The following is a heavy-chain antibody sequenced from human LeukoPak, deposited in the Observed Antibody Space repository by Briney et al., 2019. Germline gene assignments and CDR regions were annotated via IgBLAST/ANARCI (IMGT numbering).Heavy chain of an antibody. CDR3: ARDRNYDFWSGYPGNGMDV. V-gene: IGHV1-2*02. CDR2: INPNSGGT. CDR1: GYTFTGYY. D-gene: IGHD3-3*01. Sequence: ASVKVSCKASGYTFTGYYMHWVRQAPGQGLEWMGWINPNSGGTNYAQKFQGRVTITADKSTSTAYMELSSLRSEDTAVYYCARDRNYDFWSGYPGNGMDVWGQGTTVTVSS. J-gene: IGHJ6*02.